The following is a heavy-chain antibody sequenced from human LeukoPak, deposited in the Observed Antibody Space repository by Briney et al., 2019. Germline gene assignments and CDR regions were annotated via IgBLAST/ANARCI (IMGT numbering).Heavy chain of an antibody. D-gene: IGHD1-26*01. CDR2: IRYDGSNR. V-gene: IGHV3-30*02. CDR1: GFTFSSYG. J-gene: IGHJ5*02. Sequence: PGGSLRLSCAASGFTFSSYGMHWVRQAPGKGLEWVAFIRYDGSNRYYADSVKGRFTISRDNSKNTLYLQMNSLRAEDTAVYYCAKDRWYSGSYSHWFDPWGQGTLVTVSS. CDR3: AKDRWYSGSYSHWFDP.